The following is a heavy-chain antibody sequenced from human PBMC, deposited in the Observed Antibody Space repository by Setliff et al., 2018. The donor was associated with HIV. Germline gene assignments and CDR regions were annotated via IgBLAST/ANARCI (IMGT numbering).Heavy chain of an antibody. D-gene: IGHD3-22*01. V-gene: IGHV3-66*01. CDR2: IYSGGST. Sequence: PGGSLRLSCAASGFTVSTYYMSWVRQAPGKGLEWVSTIYSGGSTYHADSVKGRFTISRDNGKNALYLQMNYLRVEDTAVYYCVRDWGTYYYDSSGFDRDYWGQGTLVTVSS. CDR3: VRDWGTYYYDSSGFDRDY. CDR1: GFTVSTYY. J-gene: IGHJ4*02.